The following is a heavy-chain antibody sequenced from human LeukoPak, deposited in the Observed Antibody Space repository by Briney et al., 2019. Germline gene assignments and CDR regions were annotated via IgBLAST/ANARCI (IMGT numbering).Heavy chain of an antibody. V-gene: IGHV1-46*01. J-gene: IGHJ4*02. CDR3: ARGLADY. CDR1: GYTFTSYY. Sequence: ASVKVSCKASGYTFTSYYMHWVRQAPGQGLEWMGIINPGGGSTSYAQKLQGRVTMTTDTSTSTAYMELRSLRSDDTAVYYCARGLADYWGQGTLVTVSS. CDR2: INPGGGST.